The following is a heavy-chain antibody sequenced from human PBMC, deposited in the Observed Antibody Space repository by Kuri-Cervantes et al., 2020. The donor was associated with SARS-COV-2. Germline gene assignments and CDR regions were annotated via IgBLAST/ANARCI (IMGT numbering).Heavy chain of an antibody. D-gene: IGHD7-27*01. CDR1: GFTFSSYA. CDR2: LSGSGGST. CDR3: ARDLRMGKSLDY. V-gene: IGHV3-23*01. Sequence: GESLKISCAASGFTFSSYAMSWVRQAPGKGLEWVSALSGSGGSTYCADSVKGRFTISRDNSKNSLYLQMSSLTAEDTATYYCARDLRMGKSLDYWGQGTLVTVSS. J-gene: IGHJ4*02.